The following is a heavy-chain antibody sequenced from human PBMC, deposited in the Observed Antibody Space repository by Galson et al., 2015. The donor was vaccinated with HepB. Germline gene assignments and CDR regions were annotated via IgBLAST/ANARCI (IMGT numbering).Heavy chain of an antibody. CDR1: GFTFSSYG. J-gene: IGHJ4*02. V-gene: IGHV3-30*18. CDR2: ISYDGSNK. CDR3: AKEQKGLDVDTAMAADY. D-gene: IGHD5-18*01. Sequence: SLRLSCAASGFTFSSYGMHWVRQAPGKGLEWVAVISYDGSNKYYADSVKGRFTISRDNSKNTLYLQMNSLRAEDTAVYYCAKEQKGLDVDTAMAADYWGQGTLVTVSS.